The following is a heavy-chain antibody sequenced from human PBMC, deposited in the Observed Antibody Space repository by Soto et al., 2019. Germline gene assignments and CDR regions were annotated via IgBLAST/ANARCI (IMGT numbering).Heavy chain of an antibody. J-gene: IGHJ4*02. Sequence: GGSLRLSCAASGFIFSSYVMHWVRQAPGKGLEWVALISSDGSAKYCADSVKGRFTISRDNSRNTLYLQMNSLRAEDTAVYYCAREGSAGYYYDSSGYYYVPYYFDYWGQGTLVTVSS. CDR2: ISSDGSAK. V-gene: IGHV3-30-3*01. CDR1: GFIFSSYV. D-gene: IGHD3-22*01. CDR3: AREGSAGYYYDSSGYYYVPYYFDY.